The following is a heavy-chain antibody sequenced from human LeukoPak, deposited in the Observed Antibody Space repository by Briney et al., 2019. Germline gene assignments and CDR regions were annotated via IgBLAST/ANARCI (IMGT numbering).Heavy chain of an antibody. CDR2: ISYDGSNK. CDR3: AKDRHYYDSSGLGD. CDR1: GFTFSSYG. V-gene: IGHV3-30*18. J-gene: IGHJ4*02. Sequence: GRSLRLSCAASGFTFSSYGMHWVRQAPGKGLEWVAVISYDGSNKYYADSVKGRFTISRDNSKNTLYLQMNSLRAEDTAVYYCAKDRHYYDSSGLGDWGQGTLVTVSS. D-gene: IGHD3-22*01.